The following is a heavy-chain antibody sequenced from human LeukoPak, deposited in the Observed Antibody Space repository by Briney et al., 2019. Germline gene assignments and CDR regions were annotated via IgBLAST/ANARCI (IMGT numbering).Heavy chain of an antibody. Sequence: GGSLRLSCAASGFTVSDNYMTWVRQAPGKGLEWVSLIFSGGSTYYADSVKGRFTISRDNSKNTLYLQMNSLRAEDTAVYYCARVLPSVTNWFDPWGQGTQVTVSS. CDR2: IFSGGST. CDR1: GFTVSDNY. CDR3: ARVLPSVTNWFDP. J-gene: IGHJ5*02. V-gene: IGHV3-66*01. D-gene: IGHD4-17*01.